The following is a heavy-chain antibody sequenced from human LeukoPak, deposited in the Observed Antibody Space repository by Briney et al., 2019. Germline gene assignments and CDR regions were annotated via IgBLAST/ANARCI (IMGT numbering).Heavy chain of an antibody. J-gene: IGHJ6*03. CDR3: AKASITMVRGVNLHRYYYYYMDV. D-gene: IGHD3-10*01. CDR1: GFTFSSYP. CDR2: ISYDGSDK. Sequence: QSGGSLRLSCAASGFTFSSYPIHWVHQAPGKGLEWVAVISYDGSDKYYADSVKGRFTISRDNSKNTLYLQMNSLRAEDTAVYYCAKASITMVRGVNLHRYYYYYMDVWGKGTTVTISS. V-gene: IGHV3-30*04.